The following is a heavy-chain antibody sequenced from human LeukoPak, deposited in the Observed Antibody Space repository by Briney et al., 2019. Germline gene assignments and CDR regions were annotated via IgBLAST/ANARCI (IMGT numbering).Heavy chain of an antibody. D-gene: IGHD3-10*01. V-gene: IGHV3-74*01. CDR3: ARQRGETLVYFDY. Sequence: PGGSLRLSCAASGFTFSSCWMHWVRQAPGKGLVWVSRINSDGSSTSYADSVKGRFTISRDNAKNTLYLQMNSLRAEDTAVYYCARQRGETLVYFDYWGQGTLVTASS. CDR2: INSDGSST. J-gene: IGHJ4*02. CDR1: GFTFSSCW.